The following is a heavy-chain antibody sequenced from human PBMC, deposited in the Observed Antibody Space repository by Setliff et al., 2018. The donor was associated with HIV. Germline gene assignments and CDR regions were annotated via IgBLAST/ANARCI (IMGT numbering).Heavy chain of an antibody. CDR2: IYYNGNT. CDR3: AREIYGGNSRPFDY. J-gene: IGHJ4*02. V-gene: IGHV4-59*01. D-gene: IGHD4-17*01. Sequence: SETLSLTCTVSGGSITGYFWNWIRQSPGRGLEWIGYIYYNGNTNYNPTLNSRGTISVDTSKNQFSLKLTSVTAADTAVYYCAREIYGGNSRPFDYWGQGTLVTVSS. CDR1: GGSITGYF.